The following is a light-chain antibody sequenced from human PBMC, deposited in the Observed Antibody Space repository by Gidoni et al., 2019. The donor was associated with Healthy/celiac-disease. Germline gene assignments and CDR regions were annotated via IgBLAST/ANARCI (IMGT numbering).Light chain of an antibody. CDR3: QLWDSSSDHVV. CDR2: DAS. CDR1: NSGSKS. J-gene: IGLJ2*01. V-gene: IGLV3-21*02. Sequence: SYVLTQPPSVSVAPGQTARITCGGNNSGSKSVHWYHQKPGQAPVLVVYDASARPSGIPERVSGSNSGNTATLTISRVEAGDEADYYCQLWDSSSDHVVFGGGTKLTVL.